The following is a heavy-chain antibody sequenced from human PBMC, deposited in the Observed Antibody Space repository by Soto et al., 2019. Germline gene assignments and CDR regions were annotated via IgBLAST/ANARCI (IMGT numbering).Heavy chain of an antibody. J-gene: IGHJ1*01. CDR1: GGTFSSFG. CDR2: IIPVFGRP. CDR3: AREGSGYNF. D-gene: IGHD5-12*01. Sequence: SVKVSCKASGGTFSSFGISWVRQAPGQGLEWMGGIIPVFGRPNYAQRFRGRLTITADESTNTGYMELIDLRSEDTAVYYCAREGSGYNFWGQGTQVTVSS. V-gene: IGHV1-69*13.